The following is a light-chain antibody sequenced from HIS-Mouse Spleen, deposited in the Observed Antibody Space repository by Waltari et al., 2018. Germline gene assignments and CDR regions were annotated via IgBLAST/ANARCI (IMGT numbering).Light chain of an antibody. CDR1: SSDVGSYNL. CDR2: EGS. J-gene: IGLJ3*02. Sequence: QSALTQPASVSGSPGQSITISCTGTSSDVGSYNLVSWYQQHPGKAPKLMIYEGSKRHAGVLNRFSGSKSGNTASLTISGLQAEDEADYYCCSYAGSSTWVFGGGTKLTVL. CDR3: CSYAGSSTWV. V-gene: IGLV2-23*01.